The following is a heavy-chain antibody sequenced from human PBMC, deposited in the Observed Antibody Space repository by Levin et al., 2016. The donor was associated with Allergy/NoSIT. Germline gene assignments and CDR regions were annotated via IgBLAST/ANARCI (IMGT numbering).Heavy chain of an antibody. Sequence: WVRQAPGQGLEWMAWISPYNGNTVYSQKVQGRVTLTADTSTSTAYMELRSLTSDDTAVYYCTRTTLDCSRTSCYESWGQGTLVTVSS. J-gene: IGHJ5*02. CDR3: TRTTLDCSRTSCYES. V-gene: IGHV1-18*01. CDR2: ISPYNGNT. D-gene: IGHD2-2*01.